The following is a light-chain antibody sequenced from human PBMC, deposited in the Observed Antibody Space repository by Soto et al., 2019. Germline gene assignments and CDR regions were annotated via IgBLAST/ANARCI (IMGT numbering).Light chain of an antibody. CDR3: VLYMGSGIWV. CDR1: SSDVGRYNY. V-gene: IGLV2-8*01. Sequence: QSVLTQPPSASGSLGQSVTIPCTGTSSDVGRYNYVSWYQQHPGKVPKLLIYEVSNRPSGVPDRFSGSKSGNTASLTVSGLQAEDEADYYCVLYMGSGIWVFGGGTQLTVL. CDR2: EVS. J-gene: IGLJ3*02.